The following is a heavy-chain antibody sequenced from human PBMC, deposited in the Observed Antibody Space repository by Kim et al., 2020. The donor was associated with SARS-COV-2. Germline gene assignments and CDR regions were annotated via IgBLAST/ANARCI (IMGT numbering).Heavy chain of an antibody. D-gene: IGHD4-17*01. CDR1: GFTFSSYW. Sequence: GGSLRLSCAASGFTFSSYWMSCVRQAPGKGLEWVANIKQDGSEKYYVDSVKGRVTISRDNAKNSLYLQMNSRRAADTAVYYCARVRAIDYGDYNYYYGMDLWGHGTTVTVSS. CDR3: ARVRAIDYGDYNYYYGMDL. J-gene: IGHJ6*02. CDR2: IKQDGSEK. V-gene: IGHV3-7*03.